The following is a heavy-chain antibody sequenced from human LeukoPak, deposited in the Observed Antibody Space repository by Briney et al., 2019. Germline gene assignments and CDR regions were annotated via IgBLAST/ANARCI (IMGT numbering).Heavy chain of an antibody. CDR2: IIPILGIA. J-gene: IGHJ5*01. Sequence: GSSVKVSCKASGGTFSSYTISWVRQAPGQGLEWMGRIIPILGIADYAQNFQGRVTITADKSTSTAYMELSTLRFEDTAVYYCTRGVSGSGWFAYWGQGTLVTVSS. CDR3: TRGVSGSGWFAY. D-gene: IGHD6-19*01. V-gene: IGHV1-69*02. CDR1: GGTFSSYT.